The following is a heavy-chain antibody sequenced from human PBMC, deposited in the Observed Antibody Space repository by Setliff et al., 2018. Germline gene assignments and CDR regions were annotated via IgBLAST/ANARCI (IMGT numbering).Heavy chain of an antibody. CDR3: ARGRFGGPRTGNWFDP. V-gene: IGHV1-8*01. Sequence: ASVKVSCKASGYTFTSYDINWVQQATGQVLEWMGWMNTNSGNTGYAQKFQCRVTMTRNNSISTAYMELSSLRSEDTAAYYCARGRFGGPRTGNWFDPWGQGTLGTSPQ. CDR2: MNTNSGNT. CDR1: GYTFTSYD. D-gene: IGHD3-10*01. J-gene: IGHJ5*02.